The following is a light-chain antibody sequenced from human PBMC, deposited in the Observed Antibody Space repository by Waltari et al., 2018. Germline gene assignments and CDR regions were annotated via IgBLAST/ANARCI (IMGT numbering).Light chain of an antibody. J-gene: IGKJ1*01. V-gene: IGKV3-15*01. Sequence: EIVMTQSPATLSVSPGERATLSCRASPRVSSKIAWYPQKPGQAPRLLIDGASTRATGIPARFSGSGSGTEFTLTISSLQSEDVGVYYCQQYSDWPTFGRGTKVELK. CDR1: PRVSSK. CDR3: QQYSDWPT. CDR2: GAS.